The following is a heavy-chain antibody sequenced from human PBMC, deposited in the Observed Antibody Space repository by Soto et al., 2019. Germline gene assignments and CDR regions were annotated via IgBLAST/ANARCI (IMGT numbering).Heavy chain of an antibody. Sequence: EVQLVESGGGLVQPGGSLRLSCVVSGFTLGAYSMNWVRQAPGKGLEWVSYISDSGSRMYYPDSVKGRFTISRASARNSVFLQRSCLAAEDTAVYYCAPQGVGATGYLYWGKGTLVTVSS. J-gene: IGHJ4*02. V-gene: IGHV3-48*01. CDR2: ISDSGSRM. CDR3: APQGVGATGYLY. D-gene: IGHD1-26*01. CDR1: GFTLGAYS.